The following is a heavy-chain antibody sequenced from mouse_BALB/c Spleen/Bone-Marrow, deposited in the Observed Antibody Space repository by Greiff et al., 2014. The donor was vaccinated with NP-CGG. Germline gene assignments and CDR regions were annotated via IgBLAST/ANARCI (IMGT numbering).Heavy chain of an antibody. Sequence: VQLQQSGAELVKPGASVKLSCTASGFNIKDTYMHWVKQRPEQGLEWIGRIDPANGNTKYDPKFQGKATITADTSSNTAYPQLSSLTSEDTAVYYCAIYYYGSSRFAYWGQGTLVTVSA. D-gene: IGHD1-1*01. CDR2: IDPANGNT. CDR3: AIYYYGSSRFAY. V-gene: IGHV14-3*02. J-gene: IGHJ3*01. CDR1: GFNIKDTY.